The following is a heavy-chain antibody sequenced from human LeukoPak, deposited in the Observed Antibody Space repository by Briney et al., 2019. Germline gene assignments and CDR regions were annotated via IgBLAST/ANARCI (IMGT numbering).Heavy chain of an antibody. V-gene: IGHV3-23*01. CDR1: GFTFNTYG. Sequence: GGSLRLSCAASGFTFNTYGMNWVRQAPGKGLEWVSSIIEFGATTYYADSVRGRFTVSRDNSKNTLYLQMNSLRAEDTAVYYCAKDLYSGSYYPFDYWGQGTLVTVSS. CDR3: AKDLYSGSYYPFDY. J-gene: IGHJ4*02. CDR2: IIEFGATT. D-gene: IGHD1-26*01.